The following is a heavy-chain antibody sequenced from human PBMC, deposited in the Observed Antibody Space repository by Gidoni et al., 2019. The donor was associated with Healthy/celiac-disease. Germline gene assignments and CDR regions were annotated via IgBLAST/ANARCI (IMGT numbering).Heavy chain of an antibody. CDR1: GGSISSSSYY. D-gene: IGHD6-19*01. Sequence: QLQLQESGPGLVKPSETLSLTCTASGGSISSSSYYWGWIRQPPGKGLEWLWSIYYSGRTYYNPSLKSRVTISVDTSKNQFSLKLSSVTAADTAVYYCARGGMRSGVDYWGQGTLVTVSS. J-gene: IGHJ4*02. V-gene: IGHV4-39*01. CDR2: IYYSGRT. CDR3: ARGGMRSGVDY.